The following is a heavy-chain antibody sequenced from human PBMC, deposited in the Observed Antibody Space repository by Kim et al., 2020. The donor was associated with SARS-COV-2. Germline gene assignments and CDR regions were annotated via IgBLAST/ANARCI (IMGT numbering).Heavy chain of an antibody. J-gene: IGHJ3*01. CDR2: ISYSGYT. D-gene: IGHD1-1*01. CDR3: ARNMRTGRDALDL. Sequence: SETLSLTCTVSGGSLNTYYWSWIRQPPGRGLEWIGYISYSGYTNYNPSLKSRVTMSVDTSKNQLSLRLSSLAAAGSAVYHCARNMRTGRDALDLWGQGTMVTVSS. CDR1: GGSLNTYY. V-gene: IGHV4-59*08.